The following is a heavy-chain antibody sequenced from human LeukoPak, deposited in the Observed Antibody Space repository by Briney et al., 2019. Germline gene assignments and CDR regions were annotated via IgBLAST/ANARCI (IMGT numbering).Heavy chain of an antibody. CDR3: ARGYSSSWYRMVWFDP. CDR2: IYYSGST. Sequence: SETLSLTCTVSGGSISSSSYYWGWIRQPPGKGLEWIGSIYYSGSTYYNPSLKSRVTISVDTSKNQFSLKLSSVTAADTAVYYCARGYSSSWYRMVWFDPWGQGTLVTVSS. J-gene: IGHJ5*02. V-gene: IGHV4-39*01. D-gene: IGHD6-13*01. CDR1: GGSISSSSYY.